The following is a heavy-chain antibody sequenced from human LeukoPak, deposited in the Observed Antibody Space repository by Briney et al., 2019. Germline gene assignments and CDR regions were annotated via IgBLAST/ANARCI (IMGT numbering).Heavy chain of an antibody. J-gene: IGHJ5*02. CDR2: IYYSGST. D-gene: IGHD6-13*01. CDR1: VGSINGFY. CDR3: AGLHFAAAEEFDP. Sequence: SETLSLTRTVSVGSINGFYWSWIRQPPAKGREWIGYIYYSGSTNYNPSLRSRVTISVGRSKNQFSLKMNSVTAADTAMYYCAGLHFAAAEEFDPWGQGTLVTVSS. V-gene: IGHV4-59*08.